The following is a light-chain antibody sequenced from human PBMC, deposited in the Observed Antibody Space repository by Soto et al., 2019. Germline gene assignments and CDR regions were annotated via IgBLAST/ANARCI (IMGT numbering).Light chain of an antibody. Sequence: QSALTQPRSVSGSPGQSVTISCTGTSSDVGGYNYVSWYQQHPGKAPKLMINDVSKRPSGVPDRFSGSKSGNTASLTISRLKAEDEADYYCCSYAGSYTYVFGTGTKLTVL. J-gene: IGLJ1*01. CDR1: SSDVGGYNY. V-gene: IGLV2-11*01. CDR3: CSYAGSYTYV. CDR2: DVS.